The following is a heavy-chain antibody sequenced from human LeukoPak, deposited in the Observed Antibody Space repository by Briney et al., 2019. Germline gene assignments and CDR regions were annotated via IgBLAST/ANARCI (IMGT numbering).Heavy chain of an antibody. CDR3: AKEGDYATGLDY. J-gene: IGHJ4*02. CDR2: IRYDGSNK. D-gene: IGHD3-16*01. Sequence: PGGSLRLSCAASGFTFSSYGMHWVRQAPGKGLEWVAFIRYDGSNKYYADSVKGRFTISRDNSKNTLYLQMNSLRAEDTAVYYCAKEGDYATGLDYWSQGTLVTVSS. V-gene: IGHV3-30*02. CDR1: GFTFSSYG.